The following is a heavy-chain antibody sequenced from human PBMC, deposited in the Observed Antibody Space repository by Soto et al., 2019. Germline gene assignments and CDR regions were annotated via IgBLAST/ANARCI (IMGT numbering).Heavy chain of an antibody. V-gene: IGHV3-30-3*01. J-gene: IGHJ4*02. CDR1: GFTFSSYA. CDR3: ASPGGDSSSWYGLDY. D-gene: IGHD6-13*01. CDR2: ISYDGSNK. Sequence: GGSLRLSCAASGFTFSSYAMHWVRQAPGKGLEWVAVISYDGSNKYYADSVKGRFTISRDNSKNTLYLQMNSLRAEDTAVYYCASPGGDSSSWYGLDYWGQGTLVTVSS.